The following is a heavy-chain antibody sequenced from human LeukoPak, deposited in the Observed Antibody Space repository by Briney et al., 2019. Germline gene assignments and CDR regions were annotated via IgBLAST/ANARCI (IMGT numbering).Heavy chain of an antibody. CDR2: ISSSSSNI. V-gene: IGHV3-48*04. D-gene: IGHD5-24*01. CDR1: GFDFSTYS. Sequence: TGGSLRLSCAASGFDFSTYSIDWVRQAPRKGLEWVSYISSSSSNIYHADSVKGRFTISRDNAKNSLYLQMNSLRAEDTAVYYCARGFDGYNYLYFYYYAMDVWGQGTTVTVSS. J-gene: IGHJ6*02. CDR3: ARGFDGYNYLYFYYYAMDV.